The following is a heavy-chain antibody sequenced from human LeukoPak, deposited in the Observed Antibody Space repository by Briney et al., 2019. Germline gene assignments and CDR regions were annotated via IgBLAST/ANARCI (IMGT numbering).Heavy chain of an antibody. J-gene: IGHJ6*02. V-gene: IGHV1-18*01. CDR2: ISDYSGNT. D-gene: IGHD2-8*01. Sequence: ASVKVSCKASGFTFTRYSITWVRQAPGKGHEWMGWISDYSGNTNYAQKYQGRVTMTTDTSTRTAYMELRSLRSDDTAVYYCARVVRSDSFDYDYYYAMDVWGQGTTITVSS. CDR1: GFTFTRYS. CDR3: ARVVRSDSFDYDYYYAMDV.